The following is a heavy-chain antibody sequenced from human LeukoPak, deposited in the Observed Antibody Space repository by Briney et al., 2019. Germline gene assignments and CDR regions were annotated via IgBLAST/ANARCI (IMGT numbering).Heavy chain of an antibody. CDR3: ARERGADGYNYYYYMDV. Sequence: SVKVSCKASGGTFSSYAISWVRQAPGQGLEWMGGIIPIFGTANYAQKFQGRVTITTDESTSTAYMELSSLRSEDTAVYYCARERGADGYNYYYYMDVWGKGTTVTVSS. J-gene: IGHJ6*03. V-gene: IGHV1-69*05. CDR2: IIPIFGTA. D-gene: IGHD5-24*01. CDR1: GGTFSSYA.